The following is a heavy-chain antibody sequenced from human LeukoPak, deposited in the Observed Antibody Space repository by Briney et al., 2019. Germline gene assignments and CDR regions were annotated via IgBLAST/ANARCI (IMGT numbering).Heavy chain of an antibody. V-gene: IGHV1-18*01. Sequence: ASVKVSCKASGYTFTSYGISWVRQAPGQGLEWMGWISAYNGNTNYAQKFQGRVTITADESTSTAYMELSSLRSEDTAVYYCAREGVAAAGRNYYYYYMDVWGKGTTVTISS. J-gene: IGHJ6*03. D-gene: IGHD6-13*01. CDR3: AREGVAAAGRNYYYYYMDV. CDR2: ISAYNGNT. CDR1: GYTFTSYG.